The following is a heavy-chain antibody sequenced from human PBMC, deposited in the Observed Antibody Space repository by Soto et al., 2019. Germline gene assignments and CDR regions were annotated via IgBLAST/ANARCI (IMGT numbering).Heavy chain of an antibody. CDR3: AREGPAPYSYYGMDV. CDR1: GYSFTTYG. CDR2: ISGYNGNT. J-gene: IGHJ6*02. Sequence: QVQLVQSRGEVKKPGASVKVSCKTSGYSFTTYGISWVRQDPGQGLEWMGWISGYNGNTNYAQNLQGRVTMTTDTSTSTAYMELRRLRSDDTAVYYCAREGPAPYSYYGMDVWGQGSTVTVSS. V-gene: IGHV1-18*01.